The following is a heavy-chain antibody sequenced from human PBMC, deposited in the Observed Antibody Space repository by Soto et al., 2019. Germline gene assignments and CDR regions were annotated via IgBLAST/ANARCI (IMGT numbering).Heavy chain of an antibody. Sequence: SETLSLTCTVSGGSISSYYWSWIRQPPGKGLEWIGYIYYSGSTNYNPSLKSRVTISVDTSKNQFSLKLSSVTAADTAVYYCAKEALYDFGGGAFDIWGQGTMVTVSS. J-gene: IGHJ3*02. CDR1: GGSISSYY. CDR3: AKEALYDFGGGAFDI. V-gene: IGHV4-59*01. D-gene: IGHD3-3*01. CDR2: IYYSGST.